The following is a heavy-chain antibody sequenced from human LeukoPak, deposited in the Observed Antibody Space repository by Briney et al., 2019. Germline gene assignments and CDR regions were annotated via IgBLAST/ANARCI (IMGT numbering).Heavy chain of an antibody. CDR2: INQNGSQK. Sequence: GGSLRLSCAASGFTFSSYAMSWVRQAPGKGLEWVSNINQNGSQKYYVDSVKGRFTISRDNAKNSLYLQMNSLRAEDTAVYYCARAGSGYDYGDYYYGVDVWGQGTTVTVSS. CDR1: GFTFSSYA. D-gene: IGHD5-12*01. V-gene: IGHV3-7*04. CDR3: ARAGSGYDYGDYYYGVDV. J-gene: IGHJ6*02.